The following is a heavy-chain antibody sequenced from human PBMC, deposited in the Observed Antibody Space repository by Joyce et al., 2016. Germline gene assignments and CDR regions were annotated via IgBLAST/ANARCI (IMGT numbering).Heavy chain of an antibody. V-gene: IGHV1-3*01. CDR3: ARDVGTVGYYFDV. CDR1: GYTFTKYL. D-gene: IGHD6-25*01. J-gene: IGHJ2*01. Sequence: QVQLMQSGAEVKKLGASVELSCKASGYTFTKYLIHWVRQAPGQRLEWMGWINAGNGNTRYSPKFQGRVTITRATSATTVYMEVSNLEPADTAVYFCARDVGTVGYYFDVWGRGSLVTVSA. CDR2: INAGNGNT.